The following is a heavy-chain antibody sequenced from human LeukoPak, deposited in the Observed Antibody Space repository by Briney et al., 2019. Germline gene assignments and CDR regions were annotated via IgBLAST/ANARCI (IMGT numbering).Heavy chain of an antibody. CDR3: ARGVGQLARVGYYYYYYMDV. Sequence: SETLSLTCAVYGGSFSGYYWSWIREPPGKGLEWIGEINHSGSTNYNPSLKSRVTISVDTSKNQFSLKLSSVTAADTAVYYCARGVGQLARVGYYYYYYMDVWGKGTTVTVSS. CDR2: INHSGST. J-gene: IGHJ6*03. V-gene: IGHV4-34*01. D-gene: IGHD6-6*01. CDR1: GGSFSGYY.